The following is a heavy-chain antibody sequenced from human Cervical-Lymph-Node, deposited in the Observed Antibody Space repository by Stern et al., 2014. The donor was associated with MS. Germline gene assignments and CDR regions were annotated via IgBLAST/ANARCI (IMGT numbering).Heavy chain of an antibody. Sequence: VQLVQSGGGLVKPGGSLRLSCATSGFTFSNAWMTWVRQAPGKGPEWVGHIKSKSYGGAAEYAAPVKGRFAISRDDSESTLYLQMNSLKTEDTGVYYCSTDFDYWGQGTLVTVSS. CDR3: STDFDY. CDR1: GFTFSNAW. CDR2: IKSKSYGGAA. V-gene: IGHV3-15*01. J-gene: IGHJ4*02.